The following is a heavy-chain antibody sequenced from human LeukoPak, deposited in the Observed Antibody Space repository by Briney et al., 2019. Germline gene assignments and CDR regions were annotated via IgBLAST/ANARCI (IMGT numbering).Heavy chain of an antibody. V-gene: IGHV3-48*02. Sequence: PGRSLRLSCAASGFTFGDYAMNWVRQAPGKGLEWVSYISSSSSTIYYADSVKGRFTISRDNAKNSLYLQMNSLRDEDTAVYYCARDPTIAVAGATDYWGQGTLVTVSS. CDR2: ISSSSSTI. CDR3: ARDPTIAVAGATDY. J-gene: IGHJ4*02. D-gene: IGHD6-19*01. CDR1: GFTFGDYA.